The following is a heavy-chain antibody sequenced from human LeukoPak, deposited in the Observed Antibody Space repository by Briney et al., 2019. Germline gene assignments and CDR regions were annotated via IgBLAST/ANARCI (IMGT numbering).Heavy chain of an antibody. V-gene: IGHV3-21*01. CDR3: ARDGYSSGWYYFDY. D-gene: IGHD6-19*01. CDR1: GFTFSSYA. J-gene: IGHJ4*02. Sequence: GGSLRLSCAASGFTFSSYAMSWVRQAPGKGLEWVSAISGSSSYIYYADSVKGRFTISRDNAKNSLYLQMNSLRAEDTAVYYCARDGYSSGWYYFDYWGQGTLVTVSS. CDR2: ISGSSSYI.